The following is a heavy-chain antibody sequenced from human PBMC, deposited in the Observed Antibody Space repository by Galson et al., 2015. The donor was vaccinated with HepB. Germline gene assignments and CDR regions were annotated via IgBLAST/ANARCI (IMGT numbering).Heavy chain of an antibody. CDR2: IIPIFGTA. J-gene: IGHJ5*02. CDR1: GGTFSSYA. V-gene: IGHV1-69*13. D-gene: IGHD2-15*01. CDR3: ARMTIVVVVAARGGWFDP. Sequence: VKVSCKASGGTFSSYAISWVRQAPGQGLEWMGGIIPIFGTANYAQKFQGRVTITADESTSTAYMELSSLRSEDTAVYYCARMTIVVVVAARGGWFDPWGQGTLVTVSS.